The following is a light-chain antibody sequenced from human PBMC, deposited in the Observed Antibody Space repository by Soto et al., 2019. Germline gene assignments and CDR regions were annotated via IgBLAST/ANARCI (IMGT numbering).Light chain of an antibody. V-gene: IGKV3-20*01. CDR2: DSS. CDR3: YQYGSTPPT. Sequence: IVLTQSPATLSLSPGDRATLSCRASQSLINFVAWYQHKPGQPPRLLIYDSSKRATGIPTRFSGSGSGTDFTLTISRLEPEDFVVFYCYQYGSTPPTFGQGTKVDIK. J-gene: IGKJ1*01. CDR1: QSLINF.